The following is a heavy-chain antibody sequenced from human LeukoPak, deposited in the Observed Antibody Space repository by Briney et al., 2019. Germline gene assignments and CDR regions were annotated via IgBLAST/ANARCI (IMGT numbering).Heavy chain of an antibody. V-gene: IGHV3-23*01. CDR3: ARSYYYGSGSYYNFIAY. D-gene: IGHD3-10*01. Sequence: GGSLRLSCAASGFTFSSYAMSWVRQAPGKGLEWVSAISGSGGSTYYADSVKGRFTISRDNSKNTLYLQMNSLRAEDTAVYYCARSYYYGSGSYYNFIAYWGQGTLVTVSS. CDR2: ISGSGGST. J-gene: IGHJ4*02. CDR1: GFTFSSYA.